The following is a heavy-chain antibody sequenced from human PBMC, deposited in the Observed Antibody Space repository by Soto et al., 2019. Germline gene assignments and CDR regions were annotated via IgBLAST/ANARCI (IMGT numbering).Heavy chain of an antibody. CDR1: GGSITSYY. CDR2: IYNSGTT. Sequence: SETLSLTCSVSGGSITSYYWTWIRQPPGKGLEYIGYIYNSGTTNYNPSLKSRVTISVDTSKNQFSLKLNSMTAADTAVYYCARHNYGSGSTYFDYWGQGTLVTVSS. V-gene: IGHV4-59*08. J-gene: IGHJ4*02. D-gene: IGHD3-10*01. CDR3: ARHNYGSGSTYFDY.